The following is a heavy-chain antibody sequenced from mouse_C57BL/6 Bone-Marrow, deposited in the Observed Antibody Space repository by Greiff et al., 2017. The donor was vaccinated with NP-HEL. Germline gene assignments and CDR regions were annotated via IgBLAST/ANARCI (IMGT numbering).Heavy chain of an antibody. Sequence: QVQLKQSGAELARPGASVKLSCKASGYTFTSYGISWVKQRTGQGLEWIGEIYPRSGNTYYNEKFKGKATLTADKSSSTAYMELRSLTSEDSAVYFCARSELTGAWDFDYWGQGTTLTVSS. CDR3: ARSELTGAWDFDY. CDR2: IYPRSGNT. D-gene: IGHD4-1*01. J-gene: IGHJ2*01. V-gene: IGHV1-81*01. CDR1: GYTFTSYG.